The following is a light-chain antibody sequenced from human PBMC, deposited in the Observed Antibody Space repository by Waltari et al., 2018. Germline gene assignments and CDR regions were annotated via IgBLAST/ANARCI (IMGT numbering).Light chain of an antibody. CDR1: STDVGGYNY. Sequence: QSALTQPRSVSGSLGQSVTISCTGTSTDVGGYNYVSWYQQRPGEAPQLIIYDVTQRPSGVPDRFSGSKSGNAASLTISGRQGEDEADYYCCSYADRFTVILFGAGTKLTVL. V-gene: IGLV2-11*01. J-gene: IGLJ3*02. CDR2: DVT. CDR3: CSYADRFTVIL.